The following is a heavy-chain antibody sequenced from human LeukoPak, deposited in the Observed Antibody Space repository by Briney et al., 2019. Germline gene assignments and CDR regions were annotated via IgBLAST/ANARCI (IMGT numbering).Heavy chain of an antibody. Sequence: GASVKVSCKTSGYTFTSYGISWVRQAPGQGLEWMGWISAYNGNTNYAQKVQGRVTMTTDTSTSTAYMELRSLRSDDTAVYYCAREYSSSWYYYYMDVWGKGTTVTVSS. CDR2: ISAYNGNT. D-gene: IGHD6-13*01. CDR3: AREYSSSWYYYYMDV. CDR1: GYTFTSYG. J-gene: IGHJ6*03. V-gene: IGHV1-18*01.